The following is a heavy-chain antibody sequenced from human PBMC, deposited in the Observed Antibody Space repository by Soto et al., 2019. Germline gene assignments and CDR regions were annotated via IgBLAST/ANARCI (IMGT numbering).Heavy chain of an antibody. V-gene: IGHV3-21*01. D-gene: IGHD6-25*01. CDR3: ARESEAFAARDAFDI. Sequence: GGSLSLSCAASGFTFSSYSMNWVRQAPGKGLEWVSSISSSSSYIYYADSVKGRFTISRDNAKNSLYLQMNSLRAEDTAVYYCARESEAFAARDAFDIWGQGTMVTVSS. J-gene: IGHJ3*02. CDR1: GFTFSSYS. CDR2: ISSSSSYI.